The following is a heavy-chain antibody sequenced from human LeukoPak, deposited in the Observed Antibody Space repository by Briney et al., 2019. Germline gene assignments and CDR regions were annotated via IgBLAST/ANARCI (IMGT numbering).Heavy chain of an antibody. Sequence: ASVKVSCKASGYTFTGYYMHWVRQAPGQGLEWMGWINPNSGGTNYAQRFQGRVTRTRDTYISTAYMELSRLRSDDTAVYYCARVFRAVVRGVLDYWGQGTLVTVSS. CDR2: INPNSGGT. D-gene: IGHD3-10*01. J-gene: IGHJ4*02. CDR3: ARVFRAVVRGVLDY. V-gene: IGHV1-2*02. CDR1: GYTFTGYY.